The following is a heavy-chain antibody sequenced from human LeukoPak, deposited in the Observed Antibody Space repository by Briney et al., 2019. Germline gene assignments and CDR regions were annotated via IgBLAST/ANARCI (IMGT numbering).Heavy chain of an antibody. CDR3: TRAPDSSSWYNYFDY. J-gene: IGHJ4*02. CDR1: GFTFSTHW. D-gene: IGHD6-13*01. Sequence: PGGSLSLSCAASGFTFSTHWMSWVRQAPGKGLEWVGRIRSKANSYATAYAASVKGRFTISRDDSKNTAYLQMNSLKTEDTAVYFCTRAPDSSSWYNYFDYWGQGTLVTVSS. CDR2: IRSKANSYAT. V-gene: IGHV3-73*01.